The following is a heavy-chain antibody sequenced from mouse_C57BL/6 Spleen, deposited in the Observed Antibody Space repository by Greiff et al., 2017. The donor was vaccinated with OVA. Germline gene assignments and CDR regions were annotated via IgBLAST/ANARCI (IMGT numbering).Heavy chain of an antibody. D-gene: IGHD3-1*01. CDR1: GYTFTSYW. J-gene: IGHJ4*01. Sequence: QVQLKQPGAELVKPGASVKLSCKASGYTFTSYWMHWVKQRPGQGLEWIGMIHPNSGSTNYNEKFKSKATLTVDKSSSTAYMQLSSLTSEDSAVYYCARGRSGLGAMDYWGQGTSVTVSS. V-gene: IGHV1-64*01. CDR2: IHPNSGST. CDR3: ARGRSGLGAMDY.